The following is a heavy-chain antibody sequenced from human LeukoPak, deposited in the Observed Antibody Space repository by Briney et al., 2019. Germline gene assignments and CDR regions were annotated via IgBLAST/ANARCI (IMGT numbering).Heavy chain of an antibody. J-gene: IGHJ4*02. CDR1: GFTFSSYE. CDR3: VRRGYTSSWYYFDY. V-gene: IGHV3-48*03. Sequence: GGSLRLSCAGSGFTFSSYEMNWVRQAPGKGLEWVSYISSSGSNTYYADSVKGRFTISRDNAKNSLYLQMNSLRAEDTAVYYCVRRGYTSSWYYFDYWGQGTLATVSS. D-gene: IGHD6-13*01. CDR2: ISSSGSNT.